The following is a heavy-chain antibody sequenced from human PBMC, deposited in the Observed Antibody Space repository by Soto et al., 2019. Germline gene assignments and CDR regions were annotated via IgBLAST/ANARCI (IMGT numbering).Heavy chain of an antibody. V-gene: IGHV1-69*01. D-gene: IGHD3-16*01. CDR2: IIPVFDKA. CDR3: ARLRRDWGDAFDL. Sequence: QVQLVQSGADVKKPGSSVKVSCKTSGGSFGSSAISWVRQAPAQGLEWMGEIIPVFDKANYAQNFQDRLTSTADESTRTVCMQLSSLRSDDTAVYFCARLRRDWGDAFDLWGQGTFVTVSS. J-gene: IGHJ3*01. CDR1: GGSFGSSA.